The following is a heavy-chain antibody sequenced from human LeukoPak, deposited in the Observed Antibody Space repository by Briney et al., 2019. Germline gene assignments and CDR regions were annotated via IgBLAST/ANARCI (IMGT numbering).Heavy chain of an antibody. V-gene: IGHV1-2*02. D-gene: IGHD1-26*01. CDR1: GYTFTGYY. J-gene: IGHJ3*02. CDR2: INPNSGGT. Sequence: ASVTVSFKSSGYTFTGYYMHWVRQAPGQGLEWMGWINPNSGGTNYAQKFQGRVTMTRDTSISTAYMELSRLRSDDTAVYYCARGRGSGDAFEIWGQGTMVTVSS. CDR3: ARGRGSGDAFEI.